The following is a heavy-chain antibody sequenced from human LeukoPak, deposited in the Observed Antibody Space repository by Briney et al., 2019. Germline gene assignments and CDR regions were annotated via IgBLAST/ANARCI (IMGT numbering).Heavy chain of an antibody. CDR3: ARETSSYDFWSGYLDY. J-gene: IGHJ4*02. V-gene: IGHV4-59*01. CDR1: GGSISSYY. D-gene: IGHD3-3*01. Sequence: SXTLSLTCTVSGGSISSYYWSWLRQPPGKGLEWIGYIYYSGSTNYNPSLKSRITISVDTSKNQFSLKLSSVTAADTAVYYCARETSSYDFWSGYLDYWGQGTLVTVSS. CDR2: IYYSGST.